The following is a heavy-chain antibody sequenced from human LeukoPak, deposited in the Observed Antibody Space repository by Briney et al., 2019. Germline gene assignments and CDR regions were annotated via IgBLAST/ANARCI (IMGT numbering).Heavy chain of an antibody. V-gene: IGHV1-2*02. CDR3: ARVSADAFDI. CDR2: INPNSGGT. J-gene: IGHJ3*02. CDR1: GYTFTGYY. Sequence: EASVKVSCKASGYTFTGYYMHWVRQAPGQGLEWMGWINPNSGGTNYAQKFQGRVTMTTDTSTSTAYMELRSLRSDDTAVYYCARVSADAFDIWGQGTMVTVSS.